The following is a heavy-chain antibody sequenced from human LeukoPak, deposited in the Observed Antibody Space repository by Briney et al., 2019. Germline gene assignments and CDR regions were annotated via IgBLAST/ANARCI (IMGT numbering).Heavy chain of an antibody. V-gene: IGHV3-53*01. J-gene: IGHJ4*02. CDR2: IYGESTT. CDR1: GFSVRSNF. D-gene: IGHD2/OR15-2a*01. Sequence: GGSLRLSCVVSGFSVRSNFMNWVRQAPGKGLEWVSVIYGESTTYYAASVKGRFTISRDKSKNTVFLQMNSLRVEDTAVYYCAGGRVIQADLDFWGQGALVTVSP. CDR3: AGGRVIQADLDF.